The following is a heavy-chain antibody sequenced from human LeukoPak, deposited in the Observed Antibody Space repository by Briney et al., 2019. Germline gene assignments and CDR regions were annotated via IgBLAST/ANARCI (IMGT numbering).Heavy chain of an antibody. CDR1: GFTFSSYS. Sequence: PGGSLRLSCAASGFTFSSYSMNWVRQDPGKGLEWVSSISSTSSYINYADSVKGRFTISRDNAKNSLYLQMNSLRAEDTAVYYCARVPYYDFWSGTFDYWGQGTLVTVSS. CDR2: ISSTSSYI. D-gene: IGHD3-3*01. CDR3: ARVPYYDFWSGTFDY. V-gene: IGHV3-21*06. J-gene: IGHJ4*02.